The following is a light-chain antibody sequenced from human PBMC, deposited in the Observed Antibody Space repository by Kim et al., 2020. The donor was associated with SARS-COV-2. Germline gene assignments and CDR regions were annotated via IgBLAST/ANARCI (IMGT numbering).Light chain of an antibody. V-gene: IGKV1-5*03. Sequence: DIQMTQSPSSLSASVGDRVTITCRASQTTSSWLAWYQQKPGKVPKLLIYKASSLGSGVPSRFSGSGSGTEFTLTISSLQPDDFATYYCQQYNSYPVTFGQGTKLEI. CDR2: KAS. CDR3: QQYNSYPVT. CDR1: QTTSSW. J-gene: IGKJ2*01.